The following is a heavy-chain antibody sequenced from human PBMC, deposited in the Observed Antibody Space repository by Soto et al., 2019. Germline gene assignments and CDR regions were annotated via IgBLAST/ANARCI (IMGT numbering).Heavy chain of an antibody. CDR2: IGTSGTPT. V-gene: IGHV3-23*01. CDR3: TRILWSSRRDALDI. Sequence: GGSLRLSCIASGFTFRNYAMAWVRQAPGEDLEWVSAIGTSGTPTLYADSVKSRFSISRDDSRNTVSLQMNSLGVEDTGKYYCTRILWSSRRDALDIWGQGTTVTVSS. D-gene: IGHD2-21*01. CDR1: GFTFRNYA. J-gene: IGHJ6*02.